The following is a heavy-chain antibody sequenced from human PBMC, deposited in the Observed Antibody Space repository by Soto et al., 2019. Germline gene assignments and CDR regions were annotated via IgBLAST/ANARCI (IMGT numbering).Heavy chain of an antibody. V-gene: IGHV3-30*04. Sequence: QVQLVESGGGVVQPEKSLRLSCVASGFAFSSSPLHWVRQAPGKGLQWVGVISHDGGRTNLADSVKGRFSIFRDNSNNTVYLQMNSLRAEDTAMYYCARGGATVINWGQGTLVTVSS. CDR1: GFAFSSSP. D-gene: IGHD4-17*01. CDR3: ARGGATVIN. J-gene: IGHJ4*02. CDR2: ISHDGGRT.